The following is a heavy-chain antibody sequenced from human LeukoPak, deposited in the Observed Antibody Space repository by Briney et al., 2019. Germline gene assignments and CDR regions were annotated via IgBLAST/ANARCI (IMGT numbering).Heavy chain of an antibody. V-gene: IGHV3-23*01. CDR2: VRGSGTDT. D-gene: IGHD5-12*01. Sequence: GRSLRLSCAASGFTFSTYAMSWVRQAPGKGLEWVSGVRGSGTDTYYADSVKGRFTISRDNSKNTLYLQMNSLRAEDTAIYYCAKTSRANSAYDSPFDYWGQGPRSPSPQ. J-gene: IGHJ4*02. CDR1: GFTFSTYA. CDR3: AKTSRANSAYDSPFDY.